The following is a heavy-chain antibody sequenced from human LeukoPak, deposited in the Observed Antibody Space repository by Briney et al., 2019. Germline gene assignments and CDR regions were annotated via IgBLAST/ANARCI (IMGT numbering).Heavy chain of an antibody. D-gene: IGHD2-21*01. CDR2: IYTSGST. V-gene: IGHV4-4*07. CDR1: GGSISSYY. Sequence: SETLSLTCTVSGGSISSYYWSWIRQPAGKGLEWIGRIYTSGSTNYNPSLKSRVTMSVDTSKNQFSLKLSSVTAADTAVYYCARAYCGGDCYFYWFDPWGQGTLVTVSS. CDR3: ARAYCGGDCYFYWFDP. J-gene: IGHJ5*02.